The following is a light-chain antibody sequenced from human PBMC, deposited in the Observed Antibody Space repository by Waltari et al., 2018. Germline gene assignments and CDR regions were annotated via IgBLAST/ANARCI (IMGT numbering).Light chain of an antibody. CDR1: QSVSTY. J-gene: IGKJ1*01. Sequence: EIVLTQSPATLSLSPGERAILSCRASQSVSTYLAWYQHRPGQAPRLLIHDVSNRATGIPARFSGSGSGTDFTLTISSLEPEDFAVYYCQHRSGWPPWTFGQGTKLEIK. V-gene: IGKV3-11*01. CDR2: DVS. CDR3: QHRSGWPPWT.